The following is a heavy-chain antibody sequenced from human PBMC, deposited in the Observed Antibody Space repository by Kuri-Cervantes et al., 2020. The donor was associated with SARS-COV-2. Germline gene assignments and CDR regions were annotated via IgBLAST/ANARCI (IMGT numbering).Heavy chain of an antibody. J-gene: IGHJ5*02. D-gene: IGHD6-19*01. Sequence: LSLTCAASGFTFSNSWMSWVRQAPGKGLEWVANIKYDGSEKYYVDSVKGRFIISRDNAKNSVYLQMNSLRDADTAVYYCTRGGYTSALSRQNWFDPWGRGTLVTVSS. CDR3: TRGGYTSALSRQNWFDP. CDR1: GFTFSNSW. CDR2: IKYDGSEK. V-gene: IGHV3-7*03.